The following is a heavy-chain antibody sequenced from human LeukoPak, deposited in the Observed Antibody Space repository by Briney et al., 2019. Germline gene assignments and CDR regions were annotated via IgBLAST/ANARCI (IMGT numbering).Heavy chain of an antibody. Sequence: SWIRQPPGKGLEWIGYIYYSGNTYYNPSLQSRVTISVDTSKNQFSLNLSSVTAADTAVFYCARGHDYFDYWGQGTLVAVSS. CDR2: IYYSGNT. CDR3: ARGHDYFDY. J-gene: IGHJ4*02. V-gene: IGHV4-30-4*01.